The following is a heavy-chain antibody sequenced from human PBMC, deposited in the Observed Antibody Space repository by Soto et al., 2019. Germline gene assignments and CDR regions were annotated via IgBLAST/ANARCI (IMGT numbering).Heavy chain of an antibody. V-gene: IGHV1-8*01. Sequence: GASVKVSCKASGYTFTSYDINWVRQVTGQGLEWMGWMNPNSGNTGYAQKFQGRVTMTRNTSISTAYMELSSLRSEDTAVYYCARGRAVAGEKRLAEYFQHWGQGTLVTVSS. D-gene: IGHD6-19*01. CDR1: GYTFTSYD. J-gene: IGHJ1*01. CDR2: MNPNSGNT. CDR3: ARGRAVAGEKRLAEYFQH.